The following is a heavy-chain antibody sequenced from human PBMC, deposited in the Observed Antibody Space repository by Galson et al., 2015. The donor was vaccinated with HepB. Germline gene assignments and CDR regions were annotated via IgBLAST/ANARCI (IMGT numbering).Heavy chain of an antibody. J-gene: IGHJ4*02. CDR2: INPSEGST. D-gene: IGHD3-16*02. CDR1: GYTFITYY. V-gene: IGHV1-46*01. Sequence: SVTASCKASGYTFITYYIHWARQAPGQGLEWMGVINPSEGSTSSAQKFQGRVTMTRDTSTSTVYMELSSLKSEDTAMYYCARDLSQGGVDYWGQGTLVTVSS. CDR3: ARDLSQGGVDY.